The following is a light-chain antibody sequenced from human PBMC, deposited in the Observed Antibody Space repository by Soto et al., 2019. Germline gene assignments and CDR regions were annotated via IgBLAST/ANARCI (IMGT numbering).Light chain of an antibody. V-gene: IGKV3-20*01. J-gene: IGKJ1*01. Sequence: EIVLTQSPGTLSLSPGERATLSCRASQSVSSSYLAWYQQKPGQAPRLLIYGASSRATGIPDRFSGSGPGTDFTLTISRLEPEDFAVYYCQQYGYSLWTFGQGTKVDIK. CDR2: GAS. CDR1: QSVSSSY. CDR3: QQYGYSLWT.